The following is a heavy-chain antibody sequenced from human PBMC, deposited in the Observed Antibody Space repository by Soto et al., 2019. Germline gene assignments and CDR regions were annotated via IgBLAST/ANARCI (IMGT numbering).Heavy chain of an antibody. Sequence: ASVKVSCKASGYTFTGYYMHWVRQAPGQGLEWMGWINPNSGGTNYAQKSQGWVTMTRDTSISTAYMELSRLRSDDTAVYYCARAAVVVAATPSSGMDVWGQGTTVTVSS. CDR1: GYTFTGYY. V-gene: IGHV1-2*04. CDR2: INPNSGGT. J-gene: IGHJ6*02. D-gene: IGHD2-15*01. CDR3: ARAAVVVAATPSSGMDV.